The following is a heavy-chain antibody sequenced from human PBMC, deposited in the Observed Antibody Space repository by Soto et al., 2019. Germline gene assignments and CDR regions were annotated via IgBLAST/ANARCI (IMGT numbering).Heavy chain of an antibody. CDR1: GFTFTSYF. CDR2: IYPTYAHT. J-gene: IGHJ4*02. V-gene: IGHV5-51*01. CDR3: ARGVHY. D-gene: IGHD2-8*01. Sequence: GESLKISCRTSGFTFTSYFIAWVRQTPGKGLEVMGVIYPTYAHTTYSPSFQGQVTLSVDKSINTAYLQRDSLKASGTAIYYCARGVHYWGQGTLVTVSS.